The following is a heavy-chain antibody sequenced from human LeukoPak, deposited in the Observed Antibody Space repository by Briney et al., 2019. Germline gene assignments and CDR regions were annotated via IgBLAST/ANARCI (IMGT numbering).Heavy chain of an antibody. D-gene: IGHD3-3*01. CDR3: ARDQELRFLEWSDYYYYMDV. V-gene: IGHV4-4*07. J-gene: IGHJ6*03. CDR2: IYTSGST. CDR1: GGSISSYY. Sequence: SETLSLTCTVSGGSISSYYWSWIRQPAGKGLAWIGRIYTSGSTNYNPSLKSRVTMSVDTSKNQFSLKLSSVTAADTAVYYCARDQELRFLEWSDYYYYMDVWGKGTTVTVSS.